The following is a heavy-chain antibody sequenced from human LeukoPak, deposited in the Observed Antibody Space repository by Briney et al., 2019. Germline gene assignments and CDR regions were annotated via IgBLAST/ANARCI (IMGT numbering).Heavy chain of an antibody. J-gene: IGHJ3*02. D-gene: IGHD5-24*01. CDR1: GGSFSGYY. Sequence: SETLSLTCAVYGGSFSGYYWSWIRQPPGKGLEWIGEINHSGSTNCNPSLKSRVTISVDTSKNQFSLKLSSVTAADTAVYYYARAVEMATTVGDALDIWGQGTMVTVSS. V-gene: IGHV4-34*01. CDR2: INHSGST. CDR3: ARAVEMATTVGDALDI.